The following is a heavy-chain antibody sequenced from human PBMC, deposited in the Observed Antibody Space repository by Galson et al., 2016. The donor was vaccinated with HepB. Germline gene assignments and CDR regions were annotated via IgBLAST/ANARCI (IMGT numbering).Heavy chain of an antibody. D-gene: IGHD1-26*01. J-gene: IGHJ4*02. V-gene: IGHV3-72*01. CDR2: TRNKASSYST. CDR1: GFTFSDHY. CDR3: ARDSGTYEIDY. Sequence: SLRLSCAASGFTFSDHYMDWVRQAPGKGLEWVGRTRNKASSYSTEYAASAKGRFTISRDDSKNSLYLQMNSLKTEDTAVYYCARDSGTYEIDYWGQGTLVTVSS.